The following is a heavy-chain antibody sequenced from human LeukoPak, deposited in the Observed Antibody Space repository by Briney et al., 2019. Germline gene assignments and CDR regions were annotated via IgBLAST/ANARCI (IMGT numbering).Heavy chain of an antibody. D-gene: IGHD6-19*01. CDR1: GFTFSNYW. Sequence: GGSLRLSCAASGFTFSNYWMHWVRQAPGKGLVWFSRIKTDGSNTDYADSVKGRFTISRDNAKNTMYLQMNSLTAEDSAVYYCARGVAGTGPDIWGRGTMVTVSA. CDR2: IKTDGSNT. CDR3: ARGVAGTGPDI. J-gene: IGHJ3*02. V-gene: IGHV3-74*01.